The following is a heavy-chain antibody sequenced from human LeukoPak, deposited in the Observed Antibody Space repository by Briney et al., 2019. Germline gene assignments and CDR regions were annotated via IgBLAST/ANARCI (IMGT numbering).Heavy chain of an antibody. V-gene: IGHV1-8*03. D-gene: IGHD6-13*01. CDR2: MNSNSGNT. CDR1: GYTFTSYD. CDR3: ARAAAGTGYYFDY. Sequence: ASVKVSCKASGYTFTSYDINWVRQATGQGLEWMGWMNSNSGNTGYAQKFQGRVTITRNTSISTAYMELSSLRSEDTAVYYCARAAAGTGYYFDYWGQGTLVTVSS. J-gene: IGHJ4*02.